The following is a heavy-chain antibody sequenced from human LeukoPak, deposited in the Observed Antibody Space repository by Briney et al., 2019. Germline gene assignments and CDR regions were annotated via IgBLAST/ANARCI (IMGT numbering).Heavy chain of an antibody. CDR2: INHSGST. Sequence: PSETLSLTCAVYGGSFSGYYWSWIRQPPGKGLEWIGEINHSGSTNYNPSLKGRVTISVDTSKNQFSLKLSSVTAADTAVYYCARGGYVWGSYRHFDYWGQGTLVTVSS. V-gene: IGHV4-34*01. CDR3: ARGGYVWGSYRHFDY. J-gene: IGHJ4*02. D-gene: IGHD3-16*02. CDR1: GGSFSGYY.